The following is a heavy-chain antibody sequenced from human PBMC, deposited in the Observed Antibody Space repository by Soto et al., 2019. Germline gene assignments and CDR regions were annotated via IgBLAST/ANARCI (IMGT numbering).Heavy chain of an antibody. V-gene: IGHV1-18*01. Sequence: KFSCTSSGYTFTSYGISWVRQAPGQGLEWMGWISVYNGNTNYAQKLQGRGTMTADTSTSTAYMELRSLRSDDTAVYYCARAESMDVWGQGTTVTVSS. J-gene: IGHJ6*02. CDR3: ARAESMDV. CDR2: ISVYNGNT. CDR1: GYTFTSYG.